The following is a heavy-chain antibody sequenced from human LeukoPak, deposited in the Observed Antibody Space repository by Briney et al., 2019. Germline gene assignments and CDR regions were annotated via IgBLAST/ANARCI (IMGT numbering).Heavy chain of an antibody. CDR3: ARDGILRSLDY. J-gene: IGHJ4*02. D-gene: IGHD3-16*01. Sequence: PSETLSLTCTVSGGSISSGSYYWSWIRQPAGKGLEWIGRIYTSGSTNYNPSLKSRVTISVDTSKNQFSLKLSSVTAADTAVYYCARDGILRSLDYWGQGTLVTVSS. CDR1: GGSISSGSYY. CDR2: IYTSGST. V-gene: IGHV4-61*02.